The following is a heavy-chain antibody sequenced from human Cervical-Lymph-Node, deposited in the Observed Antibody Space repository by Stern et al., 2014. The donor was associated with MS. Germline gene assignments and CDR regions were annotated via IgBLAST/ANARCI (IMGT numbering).Heavy chain of an antibody. V-gene: IGHV1-46*01. CDR2: INPSGDSA. CDR1: GYTFTSHY. J-gene: IGHJ4*02. Sequence: VQLVQSGAEVKKPGASVKVSCKAFGYTFTSHYMHWVRQAPGQGLEWVGIINPSGDSATYAQKFQGRVTITRDTSTNTVYMELSSLRSEDTAVYYCASGTGSKRPTGNYWGQGTLVTVSS. D-gene: IGHD3/OR15-3a*01. CDR3: ASGTGSKRPTGNY.